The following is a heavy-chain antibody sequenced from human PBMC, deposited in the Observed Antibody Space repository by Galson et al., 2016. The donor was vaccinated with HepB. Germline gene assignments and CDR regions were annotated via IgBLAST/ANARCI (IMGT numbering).Heavy chain of an antibody. D-gene: IGHD2-15*01. J-gene: IGHJ3*01. CDR1: GFSLNTPHMC. V-gene: IGHV2-70*11. CDR3: ARIQGSAPICIVSGFPLDV. CDR2: IDWDDDK. Sequence: PALVKPTQTLTLTCTFSGFSLNTPHMCVSWIRQPPGKALEWLGRIDWDDDKYYTTSLTTRLAISKDASRNQVVLTLANVDPLDTATYYCARIQGSAPICIVSGFPLDVWGRGTMVTVAS.